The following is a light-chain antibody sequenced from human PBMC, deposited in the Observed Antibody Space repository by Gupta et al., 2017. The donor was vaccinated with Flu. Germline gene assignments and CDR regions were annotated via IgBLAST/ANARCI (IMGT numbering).Light chain of an antibody. CDR2: DAS. Sequence: GTLSLSPGERAALSCRASQGVSSRYFAWYQQKPGQAPRLLIYDASSRATGIPDRFSGSGSGTDFTLTISRLEPEDFAVYYCQQSGSSPYTFGQGTKLEIK. J-gene: IGKJ2*01. CDR1: QGVSSRY. CDR3: QQSGSSPYT. V-gene: IGKV3-20*01.